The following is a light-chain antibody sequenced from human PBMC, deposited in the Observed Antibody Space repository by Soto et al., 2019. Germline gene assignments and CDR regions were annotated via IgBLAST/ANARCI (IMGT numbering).Light chain of an antibody. CDR2: GAS. CDR1: QSVSSSY. V-gene: IGKV3-20*01. J-gene: IGKJ4*01. CDR3: QKYGSSPLT. Sequence: EIVLTQSPGILSLSPGERATLSCRASQSVSSSYLAWYQQKPGQAPRLLMYGASNRATGIPDRFSGSGSGTDFTLTISRLEPEDFAVYYCQKYGSSPLTFGGGTKVEIK.